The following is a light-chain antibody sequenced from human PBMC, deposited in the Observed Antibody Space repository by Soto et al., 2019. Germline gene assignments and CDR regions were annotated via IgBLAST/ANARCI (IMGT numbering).Light chain of an antibody. J-gene: IGKJ5*01. Sequence: EIVLTQSPGTLSLSPGERATLSCRASQSVSNTSLAWYQQKPGQAARLLILGASSRATGIPDRFRGSGSGTDFPLTSSRLEPEDSAVYYCHQYGGSPITFGQGTRLEIK. V-gene: IGKV3-20*01. CDR3: HQYGGSPIT. CDR2: GAS. CDR1: QSVSNTS.